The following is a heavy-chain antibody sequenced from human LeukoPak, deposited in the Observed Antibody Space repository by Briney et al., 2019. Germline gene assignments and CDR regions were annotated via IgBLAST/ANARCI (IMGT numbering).Heavy chain of an antibody. J-gene: IGHJ3*02. D-gene: IGHD2-2*01. CDR1: GGTFSINA. CDR3: ARAKNSGECVSNSCYGVWPLDI. CDR2: IIPMSETP. V-gene: IGHV1-69*05. Sequence: SVKVSCKASGGTFSINAITWVRQAPGQGLEWMGGIIPMSETPKYTQKFQGRVTIATDESTNTAYMELSSLRSEDTAVYYCARAKNSGECVSNSCYGVWPLDIWGQGTMGNVSS.